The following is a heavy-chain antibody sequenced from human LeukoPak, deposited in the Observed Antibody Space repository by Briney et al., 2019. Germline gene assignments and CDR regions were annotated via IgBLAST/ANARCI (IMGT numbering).Heavy chain of an antibody. CDR2: INYSGST. CDR3: ARHGYYYGSGSYYHPFNY. D-gene: IGHD3-10*01. V-gene: IGHV4-39*01. J-gene: IGHJ4*02. CDR1: GDSISTSNCY. Sequence: SETLSLTCTVSGDSISTSNCYWGWIRQPPGKGLEWIGSINYSGSTYYNPSLKSRVTISVDTSKSQFSLKLSSVTAADTAVYYCARHGYYYGSGSYYHPFNYWGQGTLVTVSS.